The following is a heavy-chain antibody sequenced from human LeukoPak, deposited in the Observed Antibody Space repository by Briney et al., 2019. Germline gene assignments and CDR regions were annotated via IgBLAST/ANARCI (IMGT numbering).Heavy chain of an antibody. Sequence: ASVKVSCKASGYTFTNYAISWVRQAPGQGLEWMGWISGYNGNTNYAQNLQGRVTMTTDTSTSTAYMELRSLRSDDTAVYYCVRDRGATHFDYWGQGTLVTVSS. CDR3: VRDRGATHFDY. D-gene: IGHD1-26*01. CDR1: GYTFTNYA. CDR2: ISGYNGNT. J-gene: IGHJ4*02. V-gene: IGHV1-18*01.